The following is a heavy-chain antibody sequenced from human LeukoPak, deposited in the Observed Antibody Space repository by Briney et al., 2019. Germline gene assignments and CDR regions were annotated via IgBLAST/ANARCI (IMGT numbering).Heavy chain of an antibody. Sequence: GGSLRLSCAASGFTFGSYGMHWVRQAPGKGLEWVAVISYDGSNKYYADSVKGRFTISRDNSKNTLYLQMNSLRAEDTAVYYCARGGVTATYDYWGQGTLVTVSS. J-gene: IGHJ4*02. CDR2: ISYDGSNK. V-gene: IGHV3-30*03. CDR1: GFTFGSYG. CDR3: ARGGVTATYDY. D-gene: IGHD2-21*02.